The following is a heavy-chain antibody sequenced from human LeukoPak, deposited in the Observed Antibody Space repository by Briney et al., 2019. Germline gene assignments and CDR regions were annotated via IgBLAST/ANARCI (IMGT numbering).Heavy chain of an antibody. D-gene: IGHD3-22*01. CDR2: MNPNSGNT. CDR1: GYTFTSYD. CDR3: ARGREMYYYDSSGYFY. J-gene: IGHJ4*02. V-gene: IGHV1-8*01. Sequence: ASVKVSCKASGYTFTSYDINWVRQATGQGLEWMGWMNPNSGNTGYAQKFQGRVTLTRNTSISTAYMELSSLRSEDTAVYYCARGREMYYYDSSGYFYWGQGTLVTVSS.